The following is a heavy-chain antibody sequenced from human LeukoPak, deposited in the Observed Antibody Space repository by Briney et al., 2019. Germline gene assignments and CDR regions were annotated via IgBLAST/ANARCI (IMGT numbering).Heavy chain of an antibody. V-gene: IGHV6-1*01. D-gene: IGHD5-24*01. CDR2: TYYTSTWYN. Sequence: SQTLSLTCVISGDSVSGTSAGWNWIRQSPSRGLEWLGGTYYTSTWYNDYAVSVRSRILITPDTSKNQFSLQLNSVTPDDTAVYYCTRGWLQSGFGYWGQGTLVTVSS. CDR3: TRGWLQSGFGY. J-gene: IGHJ4*02. CDR1: GDSVSGTSAG.